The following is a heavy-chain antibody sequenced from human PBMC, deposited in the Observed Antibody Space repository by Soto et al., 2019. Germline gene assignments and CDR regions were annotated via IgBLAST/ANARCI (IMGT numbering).Heavy chain of an antibody. V-gene: IGHV1-18*04. J-gene: IGHJ4*02. D-gene: IGHD3-22*01. Sequence: QFQLVQSGAEVKKPGASVKVSCKASGYTFTSYGIAWLRLAPGQGLEWMGWIIAQNSKTTYARKFQGRATLTTDTSTNTAYLELRSLRTDDTAIYYCGRRGYFHSIGYVGYWGQGTRVTVAS. CDR1: GYTFTSYG. CDR3: GRRGYFHSIGYVGY. CDR2: IIAQNSKT.